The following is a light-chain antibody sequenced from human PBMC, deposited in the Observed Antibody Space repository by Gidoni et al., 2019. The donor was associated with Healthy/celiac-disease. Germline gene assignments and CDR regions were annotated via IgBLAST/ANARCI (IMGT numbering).Light chain of an antibody. CDR3: QTWGTGIQV. V-gene: IGLV4-69*01. CDR2: LNSDGSH. CDR1: SGHSSYA. J-gene: IGLJ1*01. Sequence: QLVLTQSPSASASLGASVKLTCTLSSGHSSYAIAGHQQQPEKGPRYLMKLNSDGSHSKGDGIPDRFSGSSSGAERYLTISSLQSEDEADYYCQTWGTGIQVFGTGTKVTVL.